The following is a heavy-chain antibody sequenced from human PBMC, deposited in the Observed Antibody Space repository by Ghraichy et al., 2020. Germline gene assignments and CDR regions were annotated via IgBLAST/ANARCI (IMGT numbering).Heavy chain of an antibody. CDR3: ASRSSSGAFDT. CDR2: IYHTGST. Sequence: SETLSLTCTVSGGSITTSGYYWGWIRQPPGQGLEWIGSIYHTGSTYYNASLKSRVTISVDTSNNHFTLQMTSVTAADTAVFYWASRSSSGAFDTWGQGTMVTVSS. D-gene: IGHD6-19*01. V-gene: IGHV4-39*02. J-gene: IGHJ3*02. CDR1: GGSITTSGYY.